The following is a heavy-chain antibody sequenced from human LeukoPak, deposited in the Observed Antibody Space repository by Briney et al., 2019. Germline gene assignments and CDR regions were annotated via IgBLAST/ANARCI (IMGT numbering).Heavy chain of an antibody. CDR2: IYYSGST. CDR1: GGSTSSYY. V-gene: IGHV4-59*01. CDR3: ARDERGDFDY. Sequence: PSETLSLTCTVSGGSTSSYYWSWIRQPPGKGLEWIGYIYYSGSTNYNPPLKSRVTISVDTSKNQFSLKLSSVTAADTAVYYCARDERGDFDYWGQGTLVTVSS. J-gene: IGHJ4*02.